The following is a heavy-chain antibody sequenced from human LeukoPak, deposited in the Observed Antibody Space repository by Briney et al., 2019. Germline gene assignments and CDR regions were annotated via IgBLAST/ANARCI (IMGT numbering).Heavy chain of an antibody. Sequence: GASVKVSCKASGGTFSSYAISWVRQASGQGLEWMGGIIPIFATANYAQKFQGRVTITTDESTSTAYMELSSLRSEDTAVYYCAIRSYYNSSGYYAPWSQGTLVTVSS. D-gene: IGHD3-22*01. CDR2: IIPIFATA. V-gene: IGHV1-69*05. CDR3: AIRSYYNSSGYYAP. J-gene: IGHJ5*02. CDR1: GGTFSSYA.